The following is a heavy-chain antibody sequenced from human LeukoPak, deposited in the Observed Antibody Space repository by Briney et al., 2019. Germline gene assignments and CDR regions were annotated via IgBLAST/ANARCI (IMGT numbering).Heavy chain of an antibody. CDR1: GFTFSSYG. J-gene: IGHJ5*02. Sequence: PGRSLRHSCAACGFTFSSYGMHGLRQAPGKGLEGVAVIWHDGSNNYYADSAKGRFTISRDNSKTTLYLQMHSLRAEDTAVYYCARDMAAVASSNWFDPWGQGTLVTVSS. D-gene: IGHD6-19*01. V-gene: IGHV3-33*01. CDR2: IWHDGSNN. CDR3: ARDMAAVASSNWFDP.